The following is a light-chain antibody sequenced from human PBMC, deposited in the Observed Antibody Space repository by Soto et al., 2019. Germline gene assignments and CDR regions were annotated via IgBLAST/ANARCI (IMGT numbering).Light chain of an antibody. Sequence: DIQMTKSPASLSASVGDRVTISCQASQDISRYLNWYQHKPGRAPQLLINDVSSLETGVPSRFSASGSGTHFTLTINGLQPEDLATYYCQQYDTPPSTFGGGTKVAIK. CDR1: QDISRY. CDR2: DVS. V-gene: IGKV1-33*01. J-gene: IGKJ4*01. CDR3: QQYDTPPST.